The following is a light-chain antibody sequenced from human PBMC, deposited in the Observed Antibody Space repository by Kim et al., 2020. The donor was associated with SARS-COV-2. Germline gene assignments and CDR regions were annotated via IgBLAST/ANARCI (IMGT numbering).Light chain of an antibody. V-gene: IGKV1-27*01. J-gene: IGKJ1*01. Sequence: ESVGDRVTITCRASQGIRNYLAWYQQKPGKVPKLLIYAASTLQAGVPSRFSGSGSGTDFTLTISSLQPEDVATYYCQKYNSAPRTFGQGTKVDIK. CDR2: AAS. CDR1: QGIRNY. CDR3: QKYNSAPRT.